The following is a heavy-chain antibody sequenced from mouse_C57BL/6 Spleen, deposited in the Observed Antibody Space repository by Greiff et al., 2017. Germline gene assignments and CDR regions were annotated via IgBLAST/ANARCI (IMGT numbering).Heavy chain of an antibody. V-gene: IGHV1-53*01. CDR3: AKLGPLWYFDV. Sequence: VQLQQPGTELVKPGASVKLSCKASGYTFTSYWMHWVKQRPGQGLEWIGNINPSNGGTNYNEKLKSKVTLTVNKSSSTAYMQLSSLTSEDSAVYYCAKLGPLWYFDVWGTGTTVTVSS. D-gene: IGHD4-1*01. CDR1: GYTFTSYW. J-gene: IGHJ1*03. CDR2: INPSNGGT.